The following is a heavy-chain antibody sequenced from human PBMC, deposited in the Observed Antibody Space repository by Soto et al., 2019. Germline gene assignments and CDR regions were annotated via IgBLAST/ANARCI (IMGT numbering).Heavy chain of an antibody. D-gene: IGHD7-27*01. CDR2: IIPIFGTA. CDR3: ARVEGAVLGINVYFDY. V-gene: IGHV1-69*01. Sequence: QVQLVQSGAEVQKPGSSVKVSCKASGGTFSSYAISWVRQAPGQGLEWMGGIIPIFGTANYAQKFQGRVTITADESTSTAYMELSSLRSEDTAVYYCARVEGAVLGINVYFDYWGQGTLVTVSS. CDR1: GGTFSSYA. J-gene: IGHJ4*02.